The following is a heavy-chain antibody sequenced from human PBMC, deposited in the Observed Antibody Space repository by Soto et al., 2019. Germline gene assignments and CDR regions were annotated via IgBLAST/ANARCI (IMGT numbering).Heavy chain of an antibody. CDR2: IYSSGST. Sequence: QVQLRESGPGLVKPSQTLTLTCSVSAGSISSGGYYWSWIRQHPGKRMEWIGYIYSSGSTSYNPFIKGRGTISVAPSKNQFSMTLISVTAANTAVYYCARGPGIWGQGTLVTVSS. CDR3: ARGPGI. CDR1: AGSISSGGYY. J-gene: IGHJ4*02. V-gene: IGHV4-31*03.